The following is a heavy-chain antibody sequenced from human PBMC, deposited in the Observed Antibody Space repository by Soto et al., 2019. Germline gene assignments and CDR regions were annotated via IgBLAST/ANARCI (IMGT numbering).Heavy chain of an antibody. Sequence: EVQLLESGGGLVQPGGSLRLSCAASGFTFTSYAMSWVRQAPGKGLEWVSAISGSGGSTYYADSVKGRFTISRDNSKNTLYQQMNSLRAEDTAVYYCAKDLGAYCTNGVCFHFDYWGQGTLVTVSS. CDR2: ISGSGGST. CDR3: AKDLGAYCTNGVCFHFDY. J-gene: IGHJ4*02. V-gene: IGHV3-23*01. D-gene: IGHD2-8*01. CDR1: GFTFTSYA.